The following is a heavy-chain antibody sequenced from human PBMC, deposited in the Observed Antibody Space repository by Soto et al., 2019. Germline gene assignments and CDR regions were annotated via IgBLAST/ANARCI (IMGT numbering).Heavy chain of an antibody. CDR2: ISGSGFDT. V-gene: IGHV3-23*01. D-gene: IGHD3-22*01. J-gene: IGHJ4*02. CDR1: SLSFGNYP. CDR3: AKYHSSGSLDY. Sequence: GGSLRLSCAASSLSFGNYPMSWVRQAPGKGLEWVSTISGSGFDTYYADSVKGRFTISRDNSKNTLYLQMNSLRAEDTAVYYCAKYHSSGSLDYWGQGTLVTVSS.